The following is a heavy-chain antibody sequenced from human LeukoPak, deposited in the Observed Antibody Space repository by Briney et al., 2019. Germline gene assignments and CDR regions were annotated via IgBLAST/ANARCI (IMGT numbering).Heavy chain of an antibody. CDR3: ARGFSSSWDG. Sequence: GGSLRLSCAASGFTFNTYTMNRVRQAPGKGLEWVSCISSGSSSIYYADSVKGRFTISRDNAKNSLYLQMNSLRAEDTAVYYCARGFSSSWDGWGQGTLVTVSS. D-gene: IGHD6-6*01. CDR1: GFTFNTYT. CDR2: ISSGSSSI. V-gene: IGHV3-21*01. J-gene: IGHJ4*02.